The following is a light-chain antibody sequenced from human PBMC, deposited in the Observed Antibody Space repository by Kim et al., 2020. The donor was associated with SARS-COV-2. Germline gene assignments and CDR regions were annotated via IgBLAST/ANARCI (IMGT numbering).Light chain of an antibody. CDR3: QAWDSSTDYV. V-gene: IGLV3-1*01. Sequence: VSQGQTASITCAGDKLGGKFVCWDQQKPGQSPVLVIYQDSKRRSGIPERFSGSNAGNTATLTISGTQPMDEADYYCQAWDSSTDYVFGTGTQLTVL. CDR2: QDS. CDR1: KLGGKF. J-gene: IGLJ1*01.